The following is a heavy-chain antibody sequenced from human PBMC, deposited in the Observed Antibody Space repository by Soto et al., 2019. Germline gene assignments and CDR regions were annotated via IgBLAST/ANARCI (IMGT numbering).Heavy chain of an antibody. J-gene: IGHJ6*02. CDR2: IIPLLNTP. CDR3: ARESSSPNYYYYGMDV. Sequence: QVQLGQSGAEVKKPGSSVKVSCMASGGTFSSYAVSWVRQAPGQGLEWMGVIIPLLNTPKYVQKFQGRVTITADASATTAYMEMSSLRSEDTAVYYCARESSSPNYYYYGMDVWGQGTTVTVSS. CDR1: GGTFSSYA. D-gene: IGHD6-6*01. V-gene: IGHV1-69*01.